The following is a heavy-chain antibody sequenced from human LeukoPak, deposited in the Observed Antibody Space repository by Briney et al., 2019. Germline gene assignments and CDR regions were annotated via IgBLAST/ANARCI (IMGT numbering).Heavy chain of an antibody. CDR1: GGSFSGYY. CDR2: INHSGST. Sequence: SETLSLTCAVYGGSFSGYYWSWIRQPPGKGLEWIGEINHSGSTNYNPSLKSRVTISVDTSKNQFSLKLSSVTAADTAVYYCARRYRSRYCTNGVCYGMGVWGQGTTVTVSS. CDR3: ARRYRSRYCTNGVCYGMGV. D-gene: IGHD2-8*01. V-gene: IGHV4-34*01. J-gene: IGHJ6*02.